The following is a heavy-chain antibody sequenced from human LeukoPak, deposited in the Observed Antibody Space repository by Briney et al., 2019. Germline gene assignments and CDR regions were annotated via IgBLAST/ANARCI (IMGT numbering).Heavy chain of an antibody. CDR1: GFTFRSYC. CDR3: ARIYISSWYMDY. Sequence: GGSLRLSCAASGFTFRSYCMSWVRQAPGKGLEWVANIKQGGSEKYYVDSVKGRFTISRDNAKNSLYLQMNSLRAEDTAVYYCARIYISSWYMDYWGQGTLVTVSS. V-gene: IGHV3-7*01. D-gene: IGHD6-13*01. J-gene: IGHJ4*02. CDR2: IKQGGSEK.